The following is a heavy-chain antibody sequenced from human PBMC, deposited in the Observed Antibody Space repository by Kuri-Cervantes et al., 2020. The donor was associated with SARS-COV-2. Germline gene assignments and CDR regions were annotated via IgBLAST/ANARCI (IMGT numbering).Heavy chain of an antibody. V-gene: IGHV3-30*02. J-gene: IGHJ5*02. Sequence: GESLKISCAASGFTFSSYGMHWVRQAPGKGLEWVAFIRYDGSNKYYADSVKGRFTISRDNSKNTLYLQMNSLRADDTAVYYCAKPATVTTRYWFDPWGQGTLVTVSS. CDR3: AKPATVTTRYWFDP. CDR1: GFTFSSYG. D-gene: IGHD4-11*01. CDR2: IRYDGSNK.